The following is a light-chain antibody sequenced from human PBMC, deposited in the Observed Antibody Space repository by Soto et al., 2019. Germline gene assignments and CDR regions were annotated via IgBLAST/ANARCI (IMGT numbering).Light chain of an antibody. J-gene: IGKJ1*01. CDR2: GAS. CDR3: QQYNNWPQM. CDR1: QSVSTK. V-gene: IGKV3-15*01. Sequence: DIVITQSPATLSVSPGERATLSCRAGQSVSTKLAWYQQKPGQAPRLLMYGASTRATGIPARYSGSGSGTEFTLTISSLQSEDFAVYYCQQYNNWPQMFGQGTKVDIK.